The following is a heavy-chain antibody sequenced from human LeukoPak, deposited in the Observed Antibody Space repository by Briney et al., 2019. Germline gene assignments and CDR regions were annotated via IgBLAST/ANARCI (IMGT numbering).Heavy chain of an antibody. CDR1: GYTFTAYY. CDR2: INPNNGDT. J-gene: IGHJ4*02. D-gene: IGHD5-18*01. CDR3: AKEDPAIILGIDY. V-gene: IGHV1-2*02. Sequence: GASVKISCKASGYTFTAYYMHWVRQAPGQGLEWMGWINPNNGDTNYAQKFQGRVTMTRDTSISTAYMELSRLRSDDTAVYYCAKEDPAIILGIDYWGQGALVIVSS.